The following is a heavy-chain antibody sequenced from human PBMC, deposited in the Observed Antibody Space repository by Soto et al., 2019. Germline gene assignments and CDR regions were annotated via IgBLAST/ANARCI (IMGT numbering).Heavy chain of an antibody. CDR2: TYYRSKWYN. Sequence: SQTLSLTCVISGDSVSSSAAAWSWIRQSPSRGLEWLGRTYYRSKWYNDYAVSVKSRITINPDTSKNQFSLQLNSVTPEDTAVYYCTRDRAYYGSGIDVWGQGTTVTVSS. V-gene: IGHV6-1*01. J-gene: IGHJ6*02. D-gene: IGHD3-10*01. CDR1: GDSVSSSAAA. CDR3: TRDRAYYGSGIDV.